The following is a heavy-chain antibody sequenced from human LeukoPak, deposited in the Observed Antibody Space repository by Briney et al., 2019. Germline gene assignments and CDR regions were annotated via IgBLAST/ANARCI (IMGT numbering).Heavy chain of an antibody. CDR2: INHSGST. D-gene: IGHD1-26*01. V-gene: IGHV4-34*01. Sequence: SETLSLTCAVYGGSFSGYYWSWIRQPPLKGLERIGEINHSGSTNYNPSLKSRVTISVDTSKNQFSLKLSSVTAADTAVYYCARVKWELLGSFDYWGQGTLVTVSS. CDR1: GGSFSGYY. J-gene: IGHJ4*02. CDR3: ARVKWELLGSFDY.